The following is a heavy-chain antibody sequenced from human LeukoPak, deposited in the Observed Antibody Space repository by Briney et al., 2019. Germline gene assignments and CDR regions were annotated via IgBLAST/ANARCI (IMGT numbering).Heavy chain of an antibody. CDR1: GVSISSGGYS. Sequence: KASETLSLTCAVSGVSISSGGYSWSWIRQPPGKGLEWIGYIYHSGSTYYNPSLKSRVTISVDRSKNQFSLKLSSVTAADTAVYYCARDPDYWGQGTLVTVSS. CDR3: ARDPDY. CDR2: IYHSGST. V-gene: IGHV4-30-2*01. J-gene: IGHJ4*02.